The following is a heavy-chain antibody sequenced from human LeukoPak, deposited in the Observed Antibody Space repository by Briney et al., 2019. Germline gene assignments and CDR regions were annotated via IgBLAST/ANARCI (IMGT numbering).Heavy chain of an antibody. V-gene: IGHV3-30*02. CDR2: IRFDESNK. CDR1: GFTFSSYG. J-gene: IGHJ1*01. CDR3: AITIRGLEYFQH. Sequence: GGSLRLSCAASGFTFSSYGMHWVRQAPGKGLEWVAFIRFDESNKYYADSAKGRFTISRDNSKNTLYLQMNSLRAEDTAVYYCAITIRGLEYFQHWGQGTLVTVSS. D-gene: IGHD3-10*01.